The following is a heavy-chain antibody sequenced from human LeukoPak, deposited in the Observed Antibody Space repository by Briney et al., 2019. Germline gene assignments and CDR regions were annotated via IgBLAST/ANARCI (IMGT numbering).Heavy chain of an antibody. CDR2: TYYNVST. J-gene: IGHJ4*02. D-gene: IGHD5-12*01. CDR3: ARSRGYSGFVY. CDR1: DGSITGYY. V-gene: IGHV4-59*01. Sequence: KPSETLSLTCTVSDGSITGYYWNWIRQPPGKGLEWIGFTYYNVSTNYNPSLRSRLTISVDTSRNQLSLTLNSVTAADTAVYYCARSRGYSGFVYWGQGTLVSVSS.